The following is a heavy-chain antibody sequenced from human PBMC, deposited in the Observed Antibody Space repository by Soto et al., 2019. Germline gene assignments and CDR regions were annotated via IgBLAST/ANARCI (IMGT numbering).Heavy chain of an antibody. CDR3: ARHQVGATYHP. CDR1: GGSISKFY. V-gene: IGHV4-4*07. J-gene: IGHJ5*02. D-gene: IGHD1-26*01. Sequence: SEALSLPSTVSGGSISKFYWSWIRQPAGKGLEWIGRIYTSGSTNYNPSLKSRVTMSVDTSKNQFSLKLSSVTAADTAVYYCARHQVGATYHPWGQGTLVTVSS. CDR2: IYTSGST.